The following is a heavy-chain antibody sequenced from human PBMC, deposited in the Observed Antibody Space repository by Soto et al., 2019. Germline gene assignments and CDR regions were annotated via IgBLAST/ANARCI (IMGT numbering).Heavy chain of an antibody. CDR3: ARESSDRTTGDFDY. CDR1: GGSISSYY. CDR2: IYYSGST. J-gene: IGHJ4*02. V-gene: IGHV4-59*01. D-gene: IGHD7-27*01. Sequence: QVQLQESGPGLVKPSETLSLTCTVSGGSISSYYWSWIRQPPGKGLEWIGYIYYSGSTNYNPSLKRPVTISVDTSKNQFSLKLSSVTAADTAVYYCARESSDRTTGDFDYWGQGTLVTVSS.